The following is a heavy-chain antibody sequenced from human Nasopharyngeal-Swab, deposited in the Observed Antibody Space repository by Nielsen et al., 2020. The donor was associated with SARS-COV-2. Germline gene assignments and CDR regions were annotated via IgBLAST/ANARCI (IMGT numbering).Heavy chain of an antibody. V-gene: IGHV1-3*01. J-gene: IGHJ3*02. Sequence: ASVKVSCKASGYTFTSYAMHWVRQAPGQRLEWMGWINAGNGNTKYSQKFQGRVTITRDTSASTAYMELSSLRSEDTAVYYCARARFGVYYDSSGSRDAFDICGQGTMVTVSS. CDR3: ARARFGVYYDSSGSRDAFDI. CDR1: GYTFTSYA. CDR2: INAGNGNT. D-gene: IGHD3-22*01.